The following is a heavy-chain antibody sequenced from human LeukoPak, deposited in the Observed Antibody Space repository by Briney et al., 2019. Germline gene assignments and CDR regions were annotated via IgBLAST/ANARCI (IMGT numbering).Heavy chain of an antibody. J-gene: IGHJ4*02. CDR2: IRYDGSNK. V-gene: IGHV3-30*02. CDR3: AKDLRSLRGVPY. CDR1: GFTFSSYG. Sequence: PGGSLRLSCAASGFTFSSYGMHWVRQAPGKGLEWVAFIRYDGSNKYYADSVKGRFTISRDNSKNTLYLQMNSLRAEDTAVYYCAKDLRSLRGVPYWGQGTLVTVSS. D-gene: IGHD3-10*01.